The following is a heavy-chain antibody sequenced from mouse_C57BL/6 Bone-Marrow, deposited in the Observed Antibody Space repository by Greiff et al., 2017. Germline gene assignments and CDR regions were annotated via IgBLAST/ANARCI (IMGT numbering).Heavy chain of an antibody. CDR1: GYSFTSYY. J-gene: IGHJ3*01. D-gene: IGHD1-1*01. CDR2: IYPGSGNT. CDR3: ARWAGSSYQFAY. Sequence: QVQLQQSGPELVKPGASVKISCKASGYSFTSYYIHWVKQRPGQGLEWIGWIYPGSGNTKYNEKFKGKATLTADTSSSTAYMQLSSLTSEDSAVYYCARWAGSSYQFAYWGQGTLVTVSA. V-gene: IGHV1-66*01.